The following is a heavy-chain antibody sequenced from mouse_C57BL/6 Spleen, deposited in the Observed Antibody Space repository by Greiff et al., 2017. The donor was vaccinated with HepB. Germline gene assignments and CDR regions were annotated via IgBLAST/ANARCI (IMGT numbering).Heavy chain of an antibody. CDR3: AALYGSSPYYLDY. CDR2: IYPGDGDT. J-gene: IGHJ2*01. Sequence: VQLQQSGPELVKPGASVKISCKASGYAFSSSWMNWVKQRPGKGLEWIGRIYPGDGDTNSNGKFKGKATLTAAKASSTAYVQLSRLTAEDSAVSFCAALYGSSPYYLDYWGQGTTLTVSS. CDR1: GYAFSSSW. V-gene: IGHV1-82*01. D-gene: IGHD1-1*01.